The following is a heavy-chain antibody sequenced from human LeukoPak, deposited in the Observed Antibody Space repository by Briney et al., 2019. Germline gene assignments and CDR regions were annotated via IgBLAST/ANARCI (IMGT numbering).Heavy chain of an antibody. J-gene: IGHJ4*02. D-gene: IGHD3-10*01. CDR1: GFTFSNYW. Sequence: GGSLRLSCAASGFTFSNYWMSWVRQAPGKGLEWVANIKQDGSEKNYVDSVKGRFTISRDNAKNSLYLQMNSLRVEDTAVYYCAKLAKYFYGSETYYFFEHWGQGTPVTASS. CDR2: IKQDGSEK. V-gene: IGHV3-7*01. CDR3: AKLAKYFYGSETYYFFEH.